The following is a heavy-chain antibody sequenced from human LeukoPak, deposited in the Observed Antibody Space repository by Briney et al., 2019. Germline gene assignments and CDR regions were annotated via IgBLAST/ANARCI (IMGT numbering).Heavy chain of an antibody. V-gene: IGHV3-23*01. J-gene: IGHJ4*02. CDR3: AKARIGLYYYDSSGYYFDY. CDR2: ISGSGGST. D-gene: IGHD3-22*01. CDR1: GFTFSSYA. Sequence: GSLRLSCAASGFTFSSYAMSWVRQAPGKGLEWVSAISGSGGSTYYADSVKGRFTISRDNSKNTLYLQMNSLRAEDTAVYYCAKARIGLYYYDSSGYYFDYWGQGTLVTVSS.